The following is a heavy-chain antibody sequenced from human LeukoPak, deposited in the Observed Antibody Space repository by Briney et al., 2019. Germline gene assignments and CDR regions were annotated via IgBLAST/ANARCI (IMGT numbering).Heavy chain of an antibody. CDR3: ARGIVGPTYFDY. CDR2: INRSGST. D-gene: IGHD1-26*01. Sequence: PSETLSLTCVVYSGSFGGYFWSWIRQPPGKGLEWIGEINRSGSTNYNPSLKSRVTISVYTSKNQFSPKLSSVTAADTAVYYCARGIVGPTYFDYWGQGTLVTVSS. CDR1: SGSFGGYF. V-gene: IGHV4-34*01. J-gene: IGHJ4*02.